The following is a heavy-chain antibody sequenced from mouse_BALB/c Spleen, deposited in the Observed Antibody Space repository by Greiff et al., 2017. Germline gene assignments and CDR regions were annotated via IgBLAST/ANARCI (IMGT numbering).Heavy chain of an antibody. CDR1: GYTFTSYW. Sequence: QVQLQQPGAELVKPGASVKLSCKASGYTFTSYWMHWVKQRPGQGLEWIGEIDPSDSYTNYNQKFKGKATLTVDKSSSTAYMQLSSLTSEDSAVYYCARGKSTMITTDYYAMDYWGQGTSVTVSS. J-gene: IGHJ4*01. D-gene: IGHD2-4*01. V-gene: IGHV1-69*02. CDR3: ARGKSTMITTDYYAMDY. CDR2: IDPSDSYT.